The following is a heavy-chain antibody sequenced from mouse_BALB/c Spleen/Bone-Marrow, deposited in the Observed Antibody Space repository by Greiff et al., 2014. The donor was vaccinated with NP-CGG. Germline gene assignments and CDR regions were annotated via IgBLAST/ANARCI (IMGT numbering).Heavy chain of an antibody. D-gene: IGHD1-1*01. J-gene: IGHJ3*01. CDR1: GFNIKDTY. CDR2: IDPANGNT. CDR3: AIYYYGSSGFAY. Sequence: VQLQQSGAELVKPGASVKLSCTASGFNIKDTYMHWVKQRPEQGLEWIGRIDPANGNTKYDPKFQGKATITADTSSNTAYLQLSSLTSEDTAVYYWAIYYYGSSGFAYWGQGTLVTVSA. V-gene: IGHV14-3*02.